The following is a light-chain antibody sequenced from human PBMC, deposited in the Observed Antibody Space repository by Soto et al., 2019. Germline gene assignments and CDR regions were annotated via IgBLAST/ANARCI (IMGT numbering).Light chain of an antibody. CDR3: GADHGSGSYFVVV. CDR2: VGTGGIVG. Sequence: QLVLTQPPSASASLGASVTLTYTLSSGYSNYKVDWYQQRPGKGPRFVMRVGTGGIVGSRGDGIPDRFSVLGSGLNRYLTIKNIQEEDESDYHCGADHGSGSYFVVVFGGGTKLTVL. CDR1: SGYSNYK. J-gene: IGLJ2*01. V-gene: IGLV9-49*03.